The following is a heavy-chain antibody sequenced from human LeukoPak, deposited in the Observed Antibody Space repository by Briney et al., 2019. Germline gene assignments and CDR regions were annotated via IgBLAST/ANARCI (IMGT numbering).Heavy chain of an antibody. Sequence: PGGSLRLSCAASGFTVSSNYMSWARQAPGKGLEWVSVIYSGGSTDYADSVKGRFTISRDTSKNTLYLQMNSLRVEDTAVYYCARSSHYDILTGYSEEDAFDIWGQGTMVTVSS. V-gene: IGHV3-53*01. CDR1: GFTVSSNY. D-gene: IGHD3-9*01. CDR3: ARSSHYDILTGYSEEDAFDI. J-gene: IGHJ3*02. CDR2: IYSGGST.